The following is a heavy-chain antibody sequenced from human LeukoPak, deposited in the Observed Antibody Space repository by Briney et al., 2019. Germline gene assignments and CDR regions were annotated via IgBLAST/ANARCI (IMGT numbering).Heavy chain of an antibody. V-gene: IGHV1-18*01. CDR3: ARDEAPPIAAANV. D-gene: IGHD6-13*01. CDR1: GGTFSSYT. Sequence: ASVKVSCKASGGTFSSYTISWVRQAPGQGLEWMGWISPYNGNTNSGQKLQGRVTMTTDTSTNTAYMELRSLRPDDTAVYYCARDEAPPIAAANVWGRGTMVTVSS. CDR2: ISPYNGNT. J-gene: IGHJ3*01.